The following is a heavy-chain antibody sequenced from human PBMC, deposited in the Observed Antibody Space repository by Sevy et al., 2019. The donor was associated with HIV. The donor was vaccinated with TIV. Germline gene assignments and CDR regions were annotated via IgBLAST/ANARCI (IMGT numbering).Heavy chain of an antibody. CDR1: GYNFNTYG. Sequence: ASVKVSCKASGYNFNTYGITWVRQAPGQGLEWVGWIGVNNGKTNYAARLQARISMTADTSTCTVYMELRTLTSDVTAMYFCARDSYYYDMHSSYRPPDYWGQGTLVTVSS. CDR2: IGVNNGKT. D-gene: IGHD3-22*01. V-gene: IGHV1-18*01. CDR3: ARDSYYYDMHSSYRPPDY. J-gene: IGHJ4*02.